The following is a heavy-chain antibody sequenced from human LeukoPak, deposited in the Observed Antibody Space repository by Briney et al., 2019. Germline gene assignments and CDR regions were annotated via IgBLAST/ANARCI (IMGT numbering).Heavy chain of an antibody. CDR3: ARGRDGVIDY. D-gene: IGHD5-24*01. CDR2: IYSGGST. V-gene: IGHV3-53*01. J-gene: IGHJ4*02. CDR1: GFTVSSNC. Sequence: GGSLRLSCAASGFTVSSNCMSWVRQAPGKGLEWVSVIYSGGSTYYADSVKGRFIISRDNSKNTLYLQMNSLRAEDTAVYYCARGRDGVIDYWGQGTLVTVSS.